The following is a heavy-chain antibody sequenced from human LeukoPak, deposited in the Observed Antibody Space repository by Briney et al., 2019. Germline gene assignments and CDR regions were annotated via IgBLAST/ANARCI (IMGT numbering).Heavy chain of an antibody. J-gene: IGHJ4*02. V-gene: IGHV3-23*01. CDR3: AKEEMATIGPFDY. CDR2: ISGSGDTT. D-gene: IGHD5-24*01. CDR1: GFTFSSYA. Sequence: GGSPRLSCAGSGFTFSSYAMSWVRQAPGKGLEWVSGISGSGDTTQYADSVKGRFTISRDNSKNTLSLQMNSLRAEDTAVYYCAKEEMATIGPFDYWGQGTLVTVSS.